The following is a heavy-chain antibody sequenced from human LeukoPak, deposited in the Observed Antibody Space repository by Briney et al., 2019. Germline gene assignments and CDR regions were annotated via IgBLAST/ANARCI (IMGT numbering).Heavy chain of an antibody. J-gene: IGHJ6*02. CDR2: INPNSGGT. CDR3: ARGQYYDFWSGYYSYYGMDV. CDR1: GYTFTGYY. V-gene: IGHV1-2*04. Sequence: GASVKVSCKASGYTFTGYYMHWVRQAPGQGLEWMGWINPNSGGTNYAQKFQGWVTMTRNTSISTAYMELSSLRSEDTAVYYCARGQYYDFWSGYYSYYGMDVWGQGTTVTVSS. D-gene: IGHD3-3*01.